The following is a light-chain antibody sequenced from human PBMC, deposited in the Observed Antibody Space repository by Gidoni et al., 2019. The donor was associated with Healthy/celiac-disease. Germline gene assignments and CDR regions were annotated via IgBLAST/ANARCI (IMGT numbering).Light chain of an antibody. V-gene: IGKV3-20*01. CDR3: QQYGSSPPSLT. Sequence: EIVLTQSPGTLSLSPGERATLSCRASQSVSSSYLACYQQKPGQAPRLLIYGASSRATGIPDRFSGSGSGTDFTLTISRLEPEDFAVYYCQQYGSSPPSLTFGGGTKVEIK. J-gene: IGKJ4*01. CDR2: GAS. CDR1: QSVSSSY.